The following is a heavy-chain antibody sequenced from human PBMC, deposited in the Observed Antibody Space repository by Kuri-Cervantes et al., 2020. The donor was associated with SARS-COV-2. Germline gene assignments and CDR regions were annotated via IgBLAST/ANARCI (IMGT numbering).Heavy chain of an antibody. J-gene: IGHJ5*02. CDR2: IWYDGSNK. CDR3: ARDNWFDP. V-gene: IGHV3-33*08. Sequence: LSLTCAASGFTFSSYGMHWVRQAPGKGLEWVAVIWYDGSNKYYADSVKGRFTISRDNSKNALYLQMSSLRVEDTAVYYCARDNWFDPWGQGTLVTVSS. CDR1: GFTFSSYG.